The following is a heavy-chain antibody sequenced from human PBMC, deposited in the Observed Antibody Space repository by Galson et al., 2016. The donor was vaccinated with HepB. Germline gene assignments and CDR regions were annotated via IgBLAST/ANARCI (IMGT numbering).Heavy chain of an antibody. Sequence: SVKVSCKASGYTFTRYSIAWVRQAPGQGLEWMGWINTYTGNPTYAQGFTGRFVFSFDTSVSTAYLPISSLKADDTAVYYCARPSGWYSDYYALDVWGQGTTVTVPS. CDR1: GYTFTRYS. V-gene: IGHV7-4-1*02. D-gene: IGHD6-19*01. CDR3: ARPSGWYSDYYALDV. J-gene: IGHJ6*02. CDR2: INTYTGNP.